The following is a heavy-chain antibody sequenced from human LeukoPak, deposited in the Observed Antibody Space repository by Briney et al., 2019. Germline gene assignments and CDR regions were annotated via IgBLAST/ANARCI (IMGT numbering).Heavy chain of an antibody. CDR2: ISGSGGST. CDR3: AKADIVVVPAATPYYFDY. Sequence: PGGSLRLSCAASGFTFSSYAMSWVRQAPGKGLEWVSAISGSGGSTYYADSVKGRFTISRDNSKNTLYLQMNSLRAEDTAVYYCAKADIVVVPAATPYYFDYWGQGTLVTVSS. V-gene: IGHV3-23*01. J-gene: IGHJ4*02. D-gene: IGHD2-2*01. CDR1: GFTFSSYA.